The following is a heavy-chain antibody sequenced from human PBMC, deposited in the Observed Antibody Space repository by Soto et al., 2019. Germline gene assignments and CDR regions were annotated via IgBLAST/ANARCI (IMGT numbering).Heavy chain of an antibody. V-gene: IGHV1-18*01. CDR2: ISPYNGNT. CDR3: ARDQSSGVFDY. J-gene: IGHJ4*01. D-gene: IGHD3-22*01. CDR1: GYTFINSA. Sequence: QVQLVQSGGEVKQPGASVRVSCKATGYTFINSAIAWVRQAPGQGLEWMGWISPYNGNTNYAQRVQGRVTITTDTSTSTAYMEIRSLRSDDTAVYYCARDQSSGVFDYWGHGTLVTVST.